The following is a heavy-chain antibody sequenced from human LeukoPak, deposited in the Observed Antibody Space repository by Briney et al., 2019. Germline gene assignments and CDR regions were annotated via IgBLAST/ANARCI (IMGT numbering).Heavy chain of an antibody. D-gene: IGHD3-16*01. CDR3: ARGPRIISFFVY. Sequence: ASVKVSCKASGYTFTGYYMHWVRQATGQGLEWMGWMNPNSGNTGYAQKFQGRVTMTRNTSISTAYMELSSLRSEDTAVYYCARGPRIISFFVYWGQGTLVTVSS. CDR2: MNPNSGNT. CDR1: GYTFTGYY. V-gene: IGHV1-8*02. J-gene: IGHJ4*02.